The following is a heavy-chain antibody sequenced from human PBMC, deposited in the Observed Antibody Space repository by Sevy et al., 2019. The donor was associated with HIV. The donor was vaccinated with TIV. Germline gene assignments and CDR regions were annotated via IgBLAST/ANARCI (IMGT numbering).Heavy chain of an antibody. Sequence: GGSLRLSCAASGFTFSDYYINWIRQAPGKGLEWVSYISSSGSTIYYADSVKGRFTISRENAKNSVYLQMNSLRVEDTDVYYCAREDIADRHFDYWGQGALVTVSS. V-gene: IGHV3-11*01. CDR2: ISSSGSTI. D-gene: IGHD6-6*01. CDR3: AREDIADRHFDY. CDR1: GFTFSDYY. J-gene: IGHJ4*02.